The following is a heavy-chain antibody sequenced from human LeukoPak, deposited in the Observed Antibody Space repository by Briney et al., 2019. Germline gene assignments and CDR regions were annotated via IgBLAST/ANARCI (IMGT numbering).Heavy chain of an antibody. J-gene: IGHJ3*02. V-gene: IGHV3-48*03. CDR3: GASRQYVGAFDI. D-gene: IGHD3-16*01. CDR2: ISSSSTII. Sequence: GSLRLSCAASGFTFRSYELYWVRQAPGKGLEWISYISSSSTIIKYADSVRGRFTISRDDARESLYLQMSSLRADDTAIYYCGASRQYVGAFDIWGQGTLVTVSS. CDR1: GFTFRSYE.